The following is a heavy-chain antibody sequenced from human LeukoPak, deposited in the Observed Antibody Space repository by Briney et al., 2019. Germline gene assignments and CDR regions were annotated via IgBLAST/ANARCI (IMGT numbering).Heavy chain of an antibody. D-gene: IGHD3-22*01. CDR1: GFTFSSYA. Sequence: GGSLRLSCAASGFTFSSYAMSWVRQAPGKGLEWVSAISGSGGSTYYADSVKGRFTISRDNSKNTLYLQTNSLRAEDTAVYYCAKVGPRYYDSSGYYPDAFDIWGQGTMVTVSS. CDR3: AKVGPRYYDSSGYYPDAFDI. CDR2: ISGSGGST. J-gene: IGHJ3*02. V-gene: IGHV3-23*01.